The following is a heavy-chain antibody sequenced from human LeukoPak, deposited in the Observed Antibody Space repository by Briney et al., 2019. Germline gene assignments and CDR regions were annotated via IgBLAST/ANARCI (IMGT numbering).Heavy chain of an antibody. Sequence: SETLSLTCTVSGGSISSSSYYWGWIRQPPGKGLEWIGSIYYSGRTYYNPALKSRVTISVATSTNQFSLRLSSVTAADTAVYYCARQSSGWDHNWFDPWGQGTLVTVSS. CDR1: GGSISSSSYY. D-gene: IGHD6-19*01. CDR2: IYYSGRT. V-gene: IGHV4-39*01. CDR3: ARQSSGWDHNWFDP. J-gene: IGHJ5*02.